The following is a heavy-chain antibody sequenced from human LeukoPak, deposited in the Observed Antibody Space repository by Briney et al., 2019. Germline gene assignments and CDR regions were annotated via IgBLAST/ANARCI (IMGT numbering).Heavy chain of an antibody. D-gene: IGHD6-19*01. Sequence: SETLSLTCAVYGGSFSGYYWSWIRQAPGKGLEWIGDIYQSGSTNYNPSLKSRVTISVDTSKNQFSLKLSSVTAADTAVYYCARDEAVAGTDYWGQGTLVTVSS. J-gene: IGHJ4*02. CDR1: GGSFSGYY. CDR3: ARDEAVAGTDY. V-gene: IGHV4-34*01. CDR2: IYQSGST.